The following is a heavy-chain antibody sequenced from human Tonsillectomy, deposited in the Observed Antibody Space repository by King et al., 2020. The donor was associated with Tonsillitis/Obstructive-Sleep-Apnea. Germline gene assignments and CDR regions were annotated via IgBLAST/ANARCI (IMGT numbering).Heavy chain of an antibody. V-gene: IGHV3-23*04. CDR3: AKDWGDIAARPRHFDY. Sequence: VQLVESGGGLVQPGGSLRLSCAASGFPFSSYAMSWVRQAPGTGLAWASAIRGSGGSTSYAASAKGRFTDSRDNSKNTLYLQMNSLRAEDTAVDYCAKDWGDIAARPRHFDYWGQGTLVTVSS. D-gene: IGHD6-6*01. J-gene: IGHJ4*02. CDR2: IRGSGGST. CDR1: GFPFSSYA.